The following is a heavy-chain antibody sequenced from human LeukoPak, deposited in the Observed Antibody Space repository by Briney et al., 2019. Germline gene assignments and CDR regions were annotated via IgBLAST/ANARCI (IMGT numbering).Heavy chain of an antibody. Sequence: PGGSLRLSCAASVFRFSSYGMHWVRQAPGKGLEWVVVIWYDGSNKYYAYSVKGRFTISRDNSKNTLYLQMNSLRAEDTAVYYCARDGDSGSYRDAFDIWGQGTMVTVSS. CDR2: IWYDGSNK. V-gene: IGHV3-33*01. CDR3: ARDGDSGSYRDAFDI. J-gene: IGHJ3*02. D-gene: IGHD1-26*01. CDR1: VFRFSSYG.